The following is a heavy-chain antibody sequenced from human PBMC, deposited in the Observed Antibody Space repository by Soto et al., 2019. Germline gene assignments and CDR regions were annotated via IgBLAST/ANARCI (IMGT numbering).Heavy chain of an antibody. D-gene: IGHD3-22*01. CDR2: ISAYNGNT. V-gene: IGHV1-18*04. CDR1: GYTFTSYG. CDR3: ARVAYYYDSSGYPYYFDY. J-gene: IGHJ4*02. Sequence: GASVKVSCKASGYTFTSYGISWVRQAPGQGLEWMGWISAYNGNTNYAQKLQGRVTMTTDTSTSTAYMELRSLRSDDTAVYYCARVAYYYDSSGYPYYFDYWGQGTLVTVSS.